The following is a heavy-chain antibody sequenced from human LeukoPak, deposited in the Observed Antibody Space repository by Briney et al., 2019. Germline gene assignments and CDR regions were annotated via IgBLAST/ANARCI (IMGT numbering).Heavy chain of an antibody. Sequence: PGGSLRLSCAASGFTFSSYEMNWVRQAPGKGLEWVSYISSSGSTIYYADSVKGRFTISRDNAKNSLYLQMNSLRAEDTAVYYCARVLRGVIVVVGGYYYYMDVWGKGTTVTISS. D-gene: IGHD3-22*01. CDR2: ISSSGSTI. CDR1: GFTFSSYE. V-gene: IGHV3-48*03. CDR3: ARVLRGVIVVVGGYYYYMDV. J-gene: IGHJ6*03.